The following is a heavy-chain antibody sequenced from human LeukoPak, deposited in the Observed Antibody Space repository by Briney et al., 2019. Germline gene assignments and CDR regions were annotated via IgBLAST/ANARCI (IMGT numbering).Heavy chain of an antibody. D-gene: IGHD3-22*01. Sequence: SETLSLTCAVYGGSFSGYYWSWIRQPPGKGLEWIGEINHSGSINYNPSLKSRVTISVDTSKNQFSLKLSSVTAADTAVYYCARGPPLGDYDSSGYPNGDPDYWGQGTLVTVSS. CDR3: ARGPPLGDYDSSGYPNGDPDY. V-gene: IGHV4-34*01. J-gene: IGHJ4*02. CDR2: INHSGSI. CDR1: GGSFSGYY.